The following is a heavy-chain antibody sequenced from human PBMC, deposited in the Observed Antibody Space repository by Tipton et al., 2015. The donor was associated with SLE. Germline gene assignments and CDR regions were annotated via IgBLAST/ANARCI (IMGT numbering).Heavy chain of an antibody. V-gene: IGHV3-15*01. J-gene: IGHJ4*02. CDR2: IKSKTDGGTT. CDR3: AKVELDSSSWSFDY. D-gene: IGHD6-13*01. Sequence: SLRLSCAASGFTFSNAWMSWVRQAPGKGLEWVGRIKSKTDGGTTDYAAPVKGRFTISRDDSKNTLYLQMNSLKAEDTAVYYCAKVELDSSSWSFDYWGQGTLVTVSS. CDR1: GFTFSNAW.